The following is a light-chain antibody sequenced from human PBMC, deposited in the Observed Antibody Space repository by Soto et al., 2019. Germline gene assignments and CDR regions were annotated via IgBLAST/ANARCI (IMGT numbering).Light chain of an antibody. CDR3: MQGAHWPRT. V-gene: IGKV2-30*01. J-gene: IGKJ1*01. CDR1: QNLLYSDGNTY. Sequence: DVVMTQSPLSLPVTLGQPASISCRSSQNLLYSDGNTYLNWFQQRPGQSPRRLIYKVSNRDSGVPDRFSGSGSGTDLTLKISRVEADDVGIYYCMQGAHWPRTFGQGTKVEIK. CDR2: KVS.